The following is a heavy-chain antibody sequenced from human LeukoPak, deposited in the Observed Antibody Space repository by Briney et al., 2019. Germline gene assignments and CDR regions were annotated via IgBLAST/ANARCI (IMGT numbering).Heavy chain of an antibody. Sequence: PGGSLRLSCAASGFTFNTYTMNWVRQAPGKGLEWVSDISGSGGSTYYADSVKGRFTISRDNSKNTLYLQMNSLRAEDTAVYYCAKSGSGWYFDYWGQGTLVTVSS. V-gene: IGHV3-23*01. D-gene: IGHD6-19*01. CDR1: GFTFNTYT. CDR2: ISGSGGST. CDR3: AKSGSGWYFDY. J-gene: IGHJ4*02.